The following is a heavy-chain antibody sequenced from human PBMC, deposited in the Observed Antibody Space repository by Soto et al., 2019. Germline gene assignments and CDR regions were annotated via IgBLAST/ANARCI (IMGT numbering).Heavy chain of an antibody. CDR1: GFTFSGDW. Sequence: EVQLVESGGGLVQPGGSLRLSCTDSGFTFSGDWMHWVRQAPGKGLVWVSRLGPHEHGLNYAESVKGRFTISGDNGQNTLYLEMYNLGVEAAGVYFSGRESFGDRDPWGQGTLVTVSS. J-gene: IGHJ5*02. D-gene: IGHD4-17*01. V-gene: IGHV3-74*01. CDR3: GRESFGDRDP. CDR2: LGPHEHGL.